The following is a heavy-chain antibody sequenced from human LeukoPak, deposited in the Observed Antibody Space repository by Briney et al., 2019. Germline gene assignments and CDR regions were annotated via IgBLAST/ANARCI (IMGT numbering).Heavy chain of an antibody. D-gene: IGHD3-22*01. CDR2: IIPFAGVA. V-gene: IGHV1-69*02. J-gene: IGHJ3*02. CDR1: GGTFTNYI. Sequence: ASVKVSCKASGGTFTNYIINWVRQAPGQGLEWMGRIIPFAGVANYAHKFQGRVTITADKSTNTAYMELSSPTSEDTAVYYCATDTSAYAAFDIWGQGTLVTVSS. CDR3: ATDTSAYAAFDI.